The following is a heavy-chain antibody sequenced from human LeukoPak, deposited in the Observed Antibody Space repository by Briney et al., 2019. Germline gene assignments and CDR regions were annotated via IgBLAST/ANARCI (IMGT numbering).Heavy chain of an antibody. V-gene: IGHV4-34*01. CDR3: ARLSDYGDYLNWFDP. D-gene: IGHD4-17*01. Sequence: PSETLSLTCAVYGGSFSGYSWSWVRQPPGKGLEWIGEINHSGGTNYNPSLESRVTISVDTSKNQFSLKLNSVTAADTAVYYCARLSDYGDYLNWFDPWGQGTLVTVSS. CDR1: GGSFSGYS. CDR2: INHSGGT. J-gene: IGHJ5*02.